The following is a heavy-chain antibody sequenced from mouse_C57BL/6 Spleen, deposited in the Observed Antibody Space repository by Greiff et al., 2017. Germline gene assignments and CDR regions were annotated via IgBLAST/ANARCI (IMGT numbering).Heavy chain of an antibody. CDR1: GYSITSGYY. CDR2: ISYDGSN. Sequence: EVKLQESGPGLVKPSQSLSLTCSVTGYSITSGYYWHWIRQFPGNKLEWMGYISYDGSNNYNPSLKNRISITRDTSKNQFFLKLNSVTTEDTATYYCARVYDGYYWYFDVWGTGTTVTVSS. J-gene: IGHJ1*03. D-gene: IGHD2-3*01. V-gene: IGHV3-6*01. CDR3: ARVYDGYYWYFDV.